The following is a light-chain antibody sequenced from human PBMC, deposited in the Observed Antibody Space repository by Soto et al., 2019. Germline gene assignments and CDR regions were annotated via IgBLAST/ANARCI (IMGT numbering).Light chain of an antibody. CDR2: GAS. V-gene: IGKV3-20*01. Sequence: EIVLTQSPGTLSLSPGERANLSCRASQSVSSSFLAWYQQKPGQAPRPLIYGASSRATGIPDRFSGSGSGTDFTLTISRLEPEDFAVYYCQQYDSSPWTFGQGTNVEIK. J-gene: IGKJ1*01. CDR3: QQYDSSPWT. CDR1: QSVSSSF.